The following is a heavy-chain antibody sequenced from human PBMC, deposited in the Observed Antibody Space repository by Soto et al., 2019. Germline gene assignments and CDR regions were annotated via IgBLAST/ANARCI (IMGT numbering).Heavy chain of an antibody. J-gene: IGHJ6*02. V-gene: IGHV3-7*05. CDR1: GFTFRTYW. Sequence: EVQLVESGGGLVQPGGSLRLSCAASGFTFRTYWLSWVRQVPGKGLEWVANINQDGREKNYVDSVKGRFTITRDNAKNAQDLQMSSRRAEDTALYYCARDGSTSWYSYDYHGMDVWGQGTTVTVSS. CDR3: ARDGSTSWYSYDYHGMDV. D-gene: IGHD5-18*01. CDR2: INQDGREK.